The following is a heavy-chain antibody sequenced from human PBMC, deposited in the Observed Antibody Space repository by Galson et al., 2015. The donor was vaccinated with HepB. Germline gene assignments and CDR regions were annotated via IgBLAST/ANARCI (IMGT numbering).Heavy chain of an antibody. Sequence: LRLSCAASGFTFSSYSMNWVRQAPGKGLEWVSSISSSSSYIYYADSVKGRFTISRDNAKNSLYLQMNSLRAEDTAVYYCAREGSSGWYRLAFDIWGQGTMVTVSS. J-gene: IGHJ3*02. D-gene: IGHD6-19*01. V-gene: IGHV3-21*01. CDR2: ISSSSSYI. CDR3: AREGSSGWYRLAFDI. CDR1: GFTFSSYS.